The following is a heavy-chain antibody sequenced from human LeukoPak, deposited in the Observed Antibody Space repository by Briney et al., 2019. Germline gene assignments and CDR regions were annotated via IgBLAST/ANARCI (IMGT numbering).Heavy chain of an antibody. Sequence: GGSLRLSCAASGFSFSDYYMNWVRQAPGKGLEWVSSLSSSSSHIDYADSVKGRFTISRDNAKNSLYLQMNSLRAEDTAVYYCAREAGGFYFDYWGQGTLVTVSS. CDR2: LSSSSSHI. V-gene: IGHV3-21*01. CDR1: GFSFSDYY. CDR3: AREAGGFYFDY. J-gene: IGHJ4*01. D-gene: IGHD5-12*01.